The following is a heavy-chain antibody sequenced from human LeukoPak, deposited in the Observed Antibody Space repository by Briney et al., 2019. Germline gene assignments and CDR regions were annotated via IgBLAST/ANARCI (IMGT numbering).Heavy chain of an antibody. V-gene: IGHV3-11*04. CDR2: ISKRGNTI. Sequence: PGGSLRLSCAASGFTFRDFYMSWIRQAPGKGLEWVSYISKRGNTIYYADSVKGRFTISRDNSKNTLYFQMNSLRAEDTAVYYCAGWICGGDCYSGYYYYGMDVWGQGTTVTVSS. CDR3: AGWICGGDCYSGYYYYGMDV. J-gene: IGHJ6*02. CDR1: GFTFRDFY. D-gene: IGHD2-21*02.